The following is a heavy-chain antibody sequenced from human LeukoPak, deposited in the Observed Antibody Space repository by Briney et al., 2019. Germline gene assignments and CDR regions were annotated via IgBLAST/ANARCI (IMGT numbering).Heavy chain of an antibody. CDR3: AKDSPRSSYDSSGYYFYYYYGMDV. V-gene: IGHV3-23*01. Sequence: PGGSLRLSCTTSGFTFGNYAMSWVRQAPGKGLEWVSAIRAGGGKTYYADSVKGRFTISRDNSNNTLYLQMDSLRGDDAAVYYCAKDSPRSSYDSSGYYFYYYYGMDVWGQGTTVTVSS. CDR2: IRAGGGKT. D-gene: IGHD3-22*01. J-gene: IGHJ6*02. CDR1: GFTFGNYA.